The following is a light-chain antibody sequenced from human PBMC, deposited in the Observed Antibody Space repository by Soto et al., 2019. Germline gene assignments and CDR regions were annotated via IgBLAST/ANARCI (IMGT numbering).Light chain of an antibody. Sequence: DIQMTQSPASLSASVGDRVTITCRASQGIRTYLNWFQQPPGKAPKLLIYAASTLQSGVPSRFSGNASGTDFTLTITSLHPEDFATYHCQQSYSFPLTFFQGTKVEIK. J-gene: IGKJ1*01. CDR1: QGIRTY. V-gene: IGKV1-39*01. CDR3: QQSYSFPLT. CDR2: AAS.